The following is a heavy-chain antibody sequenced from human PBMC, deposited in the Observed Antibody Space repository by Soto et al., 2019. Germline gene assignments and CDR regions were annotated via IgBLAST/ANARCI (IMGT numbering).Heavy chain of an antibody. CDR3: ARGVTVFGLVSRFWFDP. D-gene: IGHD3-3*01. J-gene: IGHJ5*02. V-gene: IGHV4-30-4*01. Sequence: SETLSLTCTVSGGSISSGDYSWSWVRQSPEKGMEWIGHIYNSGIIYYNPSLKSRVVISIDTSRNQFSLRLNSLTAADRAVFFCARGVTVFGLVSRFWFDPWGQGTVVTVPQ. CDR2: IYNSGII. CDR1: GGSISSGDYS.